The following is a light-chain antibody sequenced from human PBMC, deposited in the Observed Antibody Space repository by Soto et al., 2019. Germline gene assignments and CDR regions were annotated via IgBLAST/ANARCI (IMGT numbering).Light chain of an antibody. V-gene: IGKV1-39*01. CDR2: AAS. CDR1: QSISSY. Sequence: DIQMTQSPSSLSASVGDRVTITCRASQSISSYLNWYQQKPGKAPKLLIYAASSLQSGVPSRFSGSGSGTDFPLTISSLQLEVFATYYCQQSYSTRYTFGQGTRLEIK. J-gene: IGKJ5*01. CDR3: QQSYSTRYT.